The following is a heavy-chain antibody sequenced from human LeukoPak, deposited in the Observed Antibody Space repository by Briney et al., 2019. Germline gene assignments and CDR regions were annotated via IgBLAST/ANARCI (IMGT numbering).Heavy chain of an antibody. CDR2: IRYDGSNK. D-gene: IGHD6-13*01. V-gene: IGHV3-30*02. CDR1: GFTFSSYG. J-gene: IGHJ4*02. CDR3: AKDVAAAPSVSLIDY. Sequence: PGGSLRLSCAASGFTFSSYGMHWVRQAPGKGLEWVAFIRYDGSNKYYADSVKGRFTISRDNSKNTLYLQMNSLRAEDTAVYYCAKDVAAAPSVSLIDYWGQGTLVTVSS.